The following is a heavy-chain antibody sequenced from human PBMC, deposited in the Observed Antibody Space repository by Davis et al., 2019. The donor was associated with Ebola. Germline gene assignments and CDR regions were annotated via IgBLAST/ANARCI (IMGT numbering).Heavy chain of an antibody. CDR3: ARGYGSGVVVVGGMDV. Sequence: GGSLRLSCAASGFTFSSYAMSWVRQAPGKGLEWVSSISSSSSYIYYADSVKGRFTISRDNAKNSLYLQMNSLRAEDTAVYYCARGYGSGVVVVGGMDVWGQGTTVTVSS. V-gene: IGHV3-21*01. CDR2: ISSSSSYI. D-gene: IGHD2-15*01. J-gene: IGHJ6*02. CDR1: GFTFSSYA.